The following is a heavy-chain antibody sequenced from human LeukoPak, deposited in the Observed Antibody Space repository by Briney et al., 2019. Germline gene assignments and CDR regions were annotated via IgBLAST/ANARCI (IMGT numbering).Heavy chain of an antibody. CDR2: INHSGST. V-gene: IGHV4-34*01. CDR3: ARAGAGRGYSYGSFDY. J-gene: IGHJ4*02. Sequence: PSETLSLTCAVYGGSFSGYYWSWIRQPPGKGLEWIGEINHSGSTNCNPSLKSRVTISVDTSKNQFSLKLSSVTAADTAVYYCARAGAGRGYSYGSFDYWGQGTLVTVSS. D-gene: IGHD5-18*01. CDR1: GGSFSGYY.